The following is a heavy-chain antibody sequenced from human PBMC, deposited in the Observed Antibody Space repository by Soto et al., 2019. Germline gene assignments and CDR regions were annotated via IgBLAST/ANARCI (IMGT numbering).Heavy chain of an antibody. V-gene: IGHV3-66*01. D-gene: IGHD2-2*01. CDR3: ARDRAIYAHGAFDI. CDR2: IYSGGST. J-gene: IGHJ3*02. CDR1: GFTVSSNY. Sequence: SGGSLRLSCAASGFTVSSNYMSWVRQAPGKGLEWVSVIYSGGSTYYADSVKGRFTISRDNSKNTLYLQMNSLRAEDTAVYYCARDRAIYAHGAFDIWGQGTMVTVSS.